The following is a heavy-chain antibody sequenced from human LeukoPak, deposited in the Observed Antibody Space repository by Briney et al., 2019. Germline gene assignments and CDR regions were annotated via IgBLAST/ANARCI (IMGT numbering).Heavy chain of an antibody. V-gene: IGHV3-23*01. Sequence: PGGSLRLSCAASGFTFSSYAMSWVRQAPGKGLEWVSAISGSGGSTYYADSVKGRFTISRDNSKNTLYLQMNSLRAEATAVYYCATYGSGSYYNNWFDPWAREPWSPSPQ. CDR1: GFTFSSYA. CDR3: ATYGSGSYYNNWFDP. J-gene: IGHJ5*02. D-gene: IGHD3-10*01. CDR2: ISGSGGST.